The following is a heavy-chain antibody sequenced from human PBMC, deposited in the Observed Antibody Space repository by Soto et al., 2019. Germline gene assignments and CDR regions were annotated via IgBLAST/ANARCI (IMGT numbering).Heavy chain of an antibody. J-gene: IGHJ6*02. Sequence: PSETLSLTCAVYGGSGGSFSGYYWSWIRQPPGKGLEWIGYIYYSGSTNYNPSLKSRVTISVDTSKNQFSLKLSSVTAADTAVYYCARDIMGTNYYYYGMDVWGQGTTVTVSS. D-gene: IGHD2-8*01. CDR3: ARDIMGTNYYYYGMDV. V-gene: IGHV4-59*02. CDR2: IYYSGST. CDR1: GGSGGSFSGYY.